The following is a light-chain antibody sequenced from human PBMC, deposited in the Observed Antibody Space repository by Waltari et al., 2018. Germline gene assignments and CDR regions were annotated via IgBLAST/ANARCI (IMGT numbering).Light chain of an antibody. Sequence: IVVTQSPLSLPVTPGEPASTSCRSSQSLLHSNGYNYLDWYLQKPGQSPQLLIYLGSNRASGVPDRFSGSGSGTDFTLEISRVEAEDVGVYYCMQSLQALWTFGQGTKVEIK. J-gene: IGKJ1*01. V-gene: IGKV2-28*01. CDR3: MQSLQALWT. CDR1: QSLLHSNGYNY. CDR2: LGS.